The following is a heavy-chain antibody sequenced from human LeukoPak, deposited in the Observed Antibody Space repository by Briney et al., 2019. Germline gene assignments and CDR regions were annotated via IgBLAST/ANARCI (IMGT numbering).Heavy chain of an antibody. J-gene: IGHJ3*02. V-gene: IGHV1-18*04. Sequence: GASVKVSCKASGYTFTGYYVHWVRQAPGQGLEWMGWISAYNGNTNYAQKLQGRVTMTTDTSTSTAYMELSRLRSDDAAVYYCARESPIAVAGYDAFDIWGQGTMVTVSS. D-gene: IGHD6-19*01. CDR1: GYTFTGYY. CDR2: ISAYNGNT. CDR3: ARESPIAVAGYDAFDI.